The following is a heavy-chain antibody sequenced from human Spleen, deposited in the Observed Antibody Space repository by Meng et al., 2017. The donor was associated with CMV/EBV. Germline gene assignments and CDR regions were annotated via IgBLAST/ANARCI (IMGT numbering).Heavy chain of an antibody. CDR3: ARVGLFTFGL. CDR2: IYFSWSA. D-gene: IGHD2-21*01. Sequence: CTFSVVSISSCDYYWSWIRQPSVEGLEWIGYIYFSWSAYYHPSLRSRLSISIDTSKNQFSLHLTSVTATDSAVYYCARVGLFTFGLWGRGTLVTVSS. V-gene: IGHV4-30-4*08. J-gene: IGHJ2*01. CDR1: VVSISSCDYY.